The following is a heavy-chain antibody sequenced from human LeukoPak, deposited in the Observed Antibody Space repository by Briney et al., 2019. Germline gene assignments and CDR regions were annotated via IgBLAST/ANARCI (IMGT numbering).Heavy chain of an antibody. CDR3: ARERRRYNWFDP. CDR1: GFTFGYYA. CDR2: IGGAT. J-gene: IGHJ5*02. Sequence: GGSLRLSCTTAGFTFGYYAIAWVRQTPGKGLECVGSIGGATEYAASVKGRFTVSRDDSKTIAYLQMNSLKTEDTAVYYCARERRRYNWFDPWGQGTLVTVSS. V-gene: IGHV3-49*04.